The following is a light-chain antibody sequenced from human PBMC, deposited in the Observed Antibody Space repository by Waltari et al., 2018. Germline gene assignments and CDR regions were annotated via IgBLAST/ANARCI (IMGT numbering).Light chain of an antibody. CDR3: SSYSTSTTPVV. V-gene: IGLV2-14*03. Sequence: QSALTQPASVSGSPGQSITISCTGTSGDVGNYDYVPWHQQHPGKAPKRLIFDVTNRPSGVSNRFSGSKSGNTASLTISGLQAEDEADYYCSSYSTSTTPVVFGGGTKLTVL. J-gene: IGLJ2*01. CDR2: DVT. CDR1: SGDVGNYDY.